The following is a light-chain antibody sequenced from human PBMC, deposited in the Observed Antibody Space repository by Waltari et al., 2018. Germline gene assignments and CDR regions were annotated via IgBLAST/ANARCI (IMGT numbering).Light chain of an antibody. V-gene: IGKV1-39*01. CDR1: QDISNN. Sequence: DIQMTQSPSSLSASVGDRVTITCRASQDISNNLNWYQQKPGKAPDLLIFAVFTLQSGVTSRFSGSGSGTEFTLTISSLQPEDSATYYCQQSYTMPMYTFGQGTKLEIK. CDR3: QQSYTMPMYT. CDR2: AVF. J-gene: IGKJ2*01.